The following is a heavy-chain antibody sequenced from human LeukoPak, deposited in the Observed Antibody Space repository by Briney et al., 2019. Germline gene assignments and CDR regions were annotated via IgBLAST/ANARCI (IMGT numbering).Heavy chain of an antibody. Sequence: ASVKVSCKASGYTFTGYYMHWVRQAPGQGLEWMGWINPNSGGTNYAQKFQGRVTMTRDTSISTAYMELSSLRSDDTAMYHCARDSSVTRYSYGQRTINFDYWGQGTLVTVSS. CDR1: GYTFTGYY. J-gene: IGHJ4*02. D-gene: IGHD5-18*01. V-gene: IGHV1-2*02. CDR2: INPNSGGT. CDR3: ARDSSVTRYSYGQRTINFDY.